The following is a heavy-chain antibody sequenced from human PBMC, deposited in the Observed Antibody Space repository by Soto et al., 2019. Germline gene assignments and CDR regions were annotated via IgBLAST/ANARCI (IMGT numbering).Heavy chain of an antibody. D-gene: IGHD3-10*01. CDR2: FDPNDGEK. V-gene: IGHV1-24*01. Sequence: ASVKVSWKVSGYTLTELPIHWVRQARGKGLEWMGGFDPNDGEKIYAQKFQGRLTMTEDTSTDTAYMELSSLRSEDTAFFYCAIALLWLGECRGVLAIWGQGTMVTVSS. J-gene: IGHJ3*02. CDR1: GYTLTELP. CDR3: AIALLWLGECRGVLAI.